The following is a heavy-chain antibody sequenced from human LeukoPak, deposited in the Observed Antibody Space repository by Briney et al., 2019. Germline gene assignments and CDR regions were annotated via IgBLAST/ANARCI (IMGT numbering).Heavy chain of an antibody. D-gene: IGHD5-12*01. V-gene: IGHV4-59*01. Sequence: SETLSLTCAVSGATINDFYWTWIRQPPGKGLEWIGYVYYGGSTNYNPSLKSRVSMSVDTSKNQFSLTLTSVTVADTAFYYCARGGIRGYSAFDNLDFWGLGTHVTVSS. J-gene: IGHJ4*02. CDR1: GATINDFY. CDR2: VYYGGST. CDR3: ARGGIRGYSAFDNLDF.